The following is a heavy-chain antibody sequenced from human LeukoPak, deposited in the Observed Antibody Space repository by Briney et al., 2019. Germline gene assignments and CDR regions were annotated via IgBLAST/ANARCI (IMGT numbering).Heavy chain of an antibody. CDR1: GGSFSGYY. V-gene: IGHV4-34*12. Sequence: KPSETLSLTCAVYGGSFSGYYWSWIRQPPGKGLEWIGNIFYSGSTYYSPSLRSRVTISLDTSRNQFSLKLNSVTAADTAVYYCARESGEILYYRRAIWFDPWGQGTLVTVSS. J-gene: IGHJ5*02. D-gene: IGHD2-8*01. CDR3: ARESGEILYYRRAIWFDP. CDR2: IFYSGST.